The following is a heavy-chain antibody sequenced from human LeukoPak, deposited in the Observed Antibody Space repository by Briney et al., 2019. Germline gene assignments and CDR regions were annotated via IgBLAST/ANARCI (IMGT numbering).Heavy chain of an antibody. D-gene: IGHD2-15*01. V-gene: IGHV4-34*01. Sequence: PSETLSLTCAVYGGSFSGYYWSWIRQPPGKGLEWIGEINHSGSTNYNPSLKSRVTISVDTSKNQFSLKLSSVTAADTAVYYCARYMSLVVGAIGTFDYWGQGTLVTVSS. CDR3: ARYMSLVVGAIGTFDY. J-gene: IGHJ4*02. CDR1: GGSFSGYY. CDR2: INHSGST.